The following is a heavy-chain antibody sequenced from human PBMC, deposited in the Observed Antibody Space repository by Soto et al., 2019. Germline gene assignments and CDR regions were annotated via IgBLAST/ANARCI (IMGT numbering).Heavy chain of an antibody. V-gene: IGHV1-3*01. CDR2: INPGNGNT. CDR3: ASGYYDSSGYLSLDP. Sequence: ASVKVSFKASGYTFTSYAMHWVRQAPGQRLEWMGRINPGNGNTKYSQKFQGRVTMTRDTSTSTVYMELSSLRSEDTAVYYCASGYYDSSGYLSLDPWGQGTLVTVSS. J-gene: IGHJ5*02. D-gene: IGHD3-22*01. CDR1: GYTFTSYA.